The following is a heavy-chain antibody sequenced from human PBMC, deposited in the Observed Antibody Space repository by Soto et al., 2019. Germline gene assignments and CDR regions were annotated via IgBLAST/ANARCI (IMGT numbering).Heavy chain of an antibody. V-gene: IGHV4-39*01. D-gene: IGHD6-19*01. Sequence: QLQLQESGPGLVKPSETLSLTCTVSGGSISSSSYYWGWIRQPPGKGLEWIGSIYYSGSTYYNPSLKSRVTISVDTSKNQFSLKLSSVTAADTAVYYWARRQWLAAFDIWGQGTMVTVSS. CDR2: IYYSGST. J-gene: IGHJ3*02. CDR1: GGSISSSSYY. CDR3: ARRQWLAAFDI.